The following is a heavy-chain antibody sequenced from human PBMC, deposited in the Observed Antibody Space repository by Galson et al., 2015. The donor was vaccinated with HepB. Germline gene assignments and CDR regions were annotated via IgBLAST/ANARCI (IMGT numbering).Heavy chain of an antibody. J-gene: IGHJ4*02. Sequence: SLRLSCAASGFTFSSYGMHWVRQAXXXGLEWVAVISYDGSNKYYADSVKGRFTISRDNSKNTLYLQMNSLRAEDTAVYYCAKGRQGVVKGPPVPLTDVWGQGTLVTVSS. CDR1: GFTFSSYG. D-gene: IGHD3-3*01. V-gene: IGHV3-30*18. CDR2: ISYDGSNK. CDR3: AKGRQGVVKGPPVPLTDV.